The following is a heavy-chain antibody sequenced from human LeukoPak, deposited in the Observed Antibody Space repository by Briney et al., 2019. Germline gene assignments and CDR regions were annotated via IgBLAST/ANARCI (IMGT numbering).Heavy chain of an antibody. CDR3: ARDPGSGSLY. J-gene: IGHJ4*02. D-gene: IGHD3-10*01. CDR2: FNPNRGGT. Sequence: ASVKVSCKASGYTFTGYYMHWVRQAGGHGLDRMIWFNPNRGGTNYAQKFQGRVTMTRDTSISTAYMELSRLRSDDTAVYYCARDPGSGSLYWGQGTLVTVSS. V-gene: IGHV1-2*02. CDR1: GYTFTGYY.